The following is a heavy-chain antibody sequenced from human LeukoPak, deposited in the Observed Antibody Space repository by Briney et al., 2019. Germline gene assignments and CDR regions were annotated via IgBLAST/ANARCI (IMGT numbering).Heavy chain of an antibody. CDR1: GFTFSSYA. D-gene: IGHD2-2*01. Sequence: GGSLRLSCAASGFTFSSYAMSWVRQAPGKGLEWVSAISGSGGSTYYADSVKGRFTISRDNSKNTLYLQMNSLRAEDTAVYYCANQRCTNYYYGMDVWGQGTTVTVSS. J-gene: IGHJ6*02. CDR2: ISGSGGST. V-gene: IGHV3-23*01. CDR3: ANQRCTNYYYGMDV.